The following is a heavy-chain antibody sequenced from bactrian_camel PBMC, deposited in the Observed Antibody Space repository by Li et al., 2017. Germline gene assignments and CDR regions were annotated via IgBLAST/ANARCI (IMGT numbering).Heavy chain of an antibody. D-gene: IGHD1*01. V-gene: IGHV3S63*01. J-gene: IGHJ4*01. CDR1: GFTFDDAD. Sequence: HVQLVESGGGSVQAGGSLRLSCTASGFTFDDADMGWYRQTPGNECELVSSFDDEDDHRTYYADSVKGRFTVSRDKATNTMYLQMNQLQPEDTATYYCAASRPGIISVCQPPYITRLGLEGQGTQVTVS. CDR2: FDDEDDHRT.